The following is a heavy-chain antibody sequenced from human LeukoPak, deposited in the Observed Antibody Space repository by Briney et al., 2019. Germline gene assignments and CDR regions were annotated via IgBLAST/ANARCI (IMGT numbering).Heavy chain of an antibody. Sequence: ASVKVSCKAAGYTFTNYGINWVRRAPGQELEWMGWISAYNGNTNYAQKLQERVTMTTDTSTSTAYMKLRSLRPDDTAIYYCARDLLTTMLRGIVYPFDIWGQGTMVTVSS. CDR2: ISAYNGNT. J-gene: IGHJ3*02. CDR3: ARDLLTTMLRGIVYPFDI. CDR1: GYTFTNYG. V-gene: IGHV1-18*01. D-gene: IGHD3-10*01.